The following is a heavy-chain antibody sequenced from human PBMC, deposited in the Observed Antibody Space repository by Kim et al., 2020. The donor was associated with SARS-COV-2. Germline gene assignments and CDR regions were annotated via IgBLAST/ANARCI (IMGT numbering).Heavy chain of an antibody. CDR2: ISSSSSYI. CDR1: GFTFSSYS. Sequence: GGSLRLSCAASGFTFSSYSMNWVRQAPGKGLEWVSSISSSSSYIYYADSVKGRFTISRDNAKNSLYLQMNSLRAEDTAVYYCARDSYCSGGSCYSRFDYWGQGTLVTVSS. CDR3: ARDSYCSGGSCYSRFDY. D-gene: IGHD2-15*01. V-gene: IGHV3-21*01. J-gene: IGHJ4*02.